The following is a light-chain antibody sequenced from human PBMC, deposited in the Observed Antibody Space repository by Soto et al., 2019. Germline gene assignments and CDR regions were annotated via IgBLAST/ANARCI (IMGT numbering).Light chain of an antibody. V-gene: IGLV2-11*01. CDR1: NGDIGGYNY. CDR2: DVS. CDR3: CSYAGTYNFWV. J-gene: IGLJ3*02. Sequence: QSALTQPRSVSGSPGQSVTISCTGTNGDIGGYNYVSWYQQYPGKAPKVMIYDVSRRPSGVPDRFSGSKSGNTASLTISGLQAEDEADYYCCSYAGTYNFWVFGGGTQLTVL.